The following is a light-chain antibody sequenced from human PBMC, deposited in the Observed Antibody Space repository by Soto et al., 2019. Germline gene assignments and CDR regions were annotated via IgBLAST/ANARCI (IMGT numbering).Light chain of an antibody. V-gene: IGKV3-11*01. CDR3: QHYDNLPPALT. CDR2: DAS. J-gene: IGKJ4*01. Sequence: EIVLTQXXXTXXLXPXERATLSCRASQSVSSYLAWYQQKPGQAPRLLTYDASNRATGIPARFSGSGSGTDFTLTISSLEPEDFATYYCQHYDNLPPALTFGGGTKVDIK. CDR1: QSVSSY.